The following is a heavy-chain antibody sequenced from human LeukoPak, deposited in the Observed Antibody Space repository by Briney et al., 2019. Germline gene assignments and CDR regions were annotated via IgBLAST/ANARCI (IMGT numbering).Heavy chain of an antibody. CDR2: ISSSSSYI. J-gene: IGHJ6*03. Sequence: GGSLRLSCAASGFTFSSYSMNWVRQAPGKGLEWVSSISSSSSYIYYADSVKGRFTISRDNAKNSLYLQINSLRAEDTAVYYCARDFSIAAYYMDVWGKGTTVTVSS. D-gene: IGHD6-6*01. CDR3: ARDFSIAAYYMDV. CDR1: GFTFSSYS. V-gene: IGHV3-21*01.